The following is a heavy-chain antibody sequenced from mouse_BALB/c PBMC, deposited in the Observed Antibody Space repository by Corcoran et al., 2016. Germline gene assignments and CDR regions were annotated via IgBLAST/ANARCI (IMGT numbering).Heavy chain of an antibody. Sequence: LVKTGASVKISCKASGYSFTGYYMHWVKQSHGKSLEWIGYISCYNGATSYNQKFKDKATFTVDTSSSTAYMQFNSLTSEDSAVYYCARATLRYYAMDYWGQGTSVTVSS. J-gene: IGHJ4*01. D-gene: IGHD2-12*01. V-gene: IGHV1S34*01. CDR1: GYSFTGYY. CDR2: ISCYNGAT. CDR3: ARATLRYYAMDY.